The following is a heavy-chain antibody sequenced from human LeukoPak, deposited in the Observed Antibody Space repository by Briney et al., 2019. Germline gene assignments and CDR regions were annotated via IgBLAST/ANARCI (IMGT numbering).Heavy chain of an antibody. CDR3: ARLRIVRAGNFDY. D-gene: IGHD2-8*01. CDR2: INPNSGGT. Sequence: ASVKVSCKASGYTFTGYYMHWVRQAPGQGLEWMGWINPNSGGTNYAQKFQGRVTMTRDTSISTAYMELSRLRSDDTAVYYCARLRIVRAGNFDYWGQGTLVTVSS. CDR1: GYTFTGYY. J-gene: IGHJ4*02. V-gene: IGHV1-2*02.